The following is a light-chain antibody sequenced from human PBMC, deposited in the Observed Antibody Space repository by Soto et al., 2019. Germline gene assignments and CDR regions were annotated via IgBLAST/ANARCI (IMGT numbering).Light chain of an antibody. CDR2: DAS. J-gene: IGKJ1*01. V-gene: IGKV3-15*01. Sequence: EIVMTQSPATLSVSPGERATLSCRANQSVTSNLAWYQQKPGQAPRLLISDASTRATGIPARFSGSGSGTEFTLTISSLQSEDFAVYYCQQYVNWRTFGQGTRVEIK. CDR3: QQYVNWRT. CDR1: QSVTSN.